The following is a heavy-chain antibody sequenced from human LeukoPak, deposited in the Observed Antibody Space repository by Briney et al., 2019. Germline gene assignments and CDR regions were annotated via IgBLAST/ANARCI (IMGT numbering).Heavy chain of an antibody. J-gene: IGHJ4*02. Sequence: GASVTVSCKASGYTFSNHGITWVRQAPGQGLEWMGWISANNGNTNYAQKLQGRVTVTTDTSTSIAYMELRSLRSDDTAVYYCAREGTAGRYYFDYWGQGTLVTVSS. CDR3: AREGTAGRYYFDY. V-gene: IGHV1-18*01. D-gene: IGHD3-10*01. CDR1: GYTFSNHG. CDR2: ISANNGNT.